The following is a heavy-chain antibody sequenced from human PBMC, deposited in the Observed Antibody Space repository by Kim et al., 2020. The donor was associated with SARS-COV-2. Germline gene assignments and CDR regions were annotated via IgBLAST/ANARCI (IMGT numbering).Heavy chain of an antibody. CDR1: GGSISSYY. V-gene: IGHV4-59*01. D-gene: IGHD6-19*01. Sequence: SETLSLTCTVSGGSISSYYWSWIRQPPGKGLEWIGYIYYSGSTNYNPSLKSRVTISVDTSKNQFSLKLSSVTAADTAVYYCVRRGSSGSDLYYYYYMDVWGKGTTVTVSS. J-gene: IGHJ6*03. CDR3: VRRGSSGSDLYYYYYMDV. CDR2: IYYSGST.